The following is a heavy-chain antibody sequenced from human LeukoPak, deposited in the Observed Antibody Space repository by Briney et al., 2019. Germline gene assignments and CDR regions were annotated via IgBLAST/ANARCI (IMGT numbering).Heavy chain of an antibody. Sequence: SETLSLTCAVYGGSFSGYYWSWLRQPPGKGLEWIGEINHSGSTNYNPSLKSRVTISVDTSKNQFSLKLSSVTAADTAVYYCARGTLRYLDWSPGGWFDPWGQGTLVTVSS. CDR1: GGSFSGYY. D-gene: IGHD3-9*01. CDR2: INHSGST. CDR3: ARGTLRYLDWSPGGWFDP. V-gene: IGHV4-34*01. J-gene: IGHJ5*02.